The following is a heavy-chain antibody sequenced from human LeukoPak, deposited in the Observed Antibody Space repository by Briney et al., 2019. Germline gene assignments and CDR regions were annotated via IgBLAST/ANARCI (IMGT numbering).Heavy chain of an antibody. Sequence: GGSLRLSCAASGYIFNNYGLVWVRQAPGKGLEWVSAISNDGGGTTYADFVKGRFSVSRDNSKNTLFLQMNSLRAEDTALYYCAKGSSGYFFDLWGQGTLVTVSS. J-gene: IGHJ4*02. CDR1: GYIFNNYG. CDR3: AKGSSGYFFDL. V-gene: IGHV3-23*01. CDR2: ISNDGGGT. D-gene: IGHD3-22*01.